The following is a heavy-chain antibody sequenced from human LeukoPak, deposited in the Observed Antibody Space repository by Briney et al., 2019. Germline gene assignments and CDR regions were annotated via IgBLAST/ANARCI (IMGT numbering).Heavy chain of an antibody. D-gene: IGHD3-10*01. Sequence: ASVKVSCKASGGTFSSYAISWVRQAPGQGLEWMGGIIPIFGIANYAQKFQGRVTITTDESTSTAYMELSSLRSEDTAVYYCATTYGSGSYCAFDIWGQGTMVTASS. CDR1: GGTFSSYA. V-gene: IGHV1-69*05. CDR3: ATTYGSGSYCAFDI. CDR2: IIPIFGIA. J-gene: IGHJ3*02.